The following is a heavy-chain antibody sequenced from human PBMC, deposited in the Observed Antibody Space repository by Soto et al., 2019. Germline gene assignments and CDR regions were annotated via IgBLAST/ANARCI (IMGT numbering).Heavy chain of an antibody. V-gene: IGHV1-3*01. CDR3: ARDTGDGTFDF. CDR2: INAGYGNT. D-gene: IGHD1-1*01. CDR1: GYTFSSYA. Sequence: SVKVACNASGYTFSSYAMHWVRQAPGQRLEWMGWINAGYGNTKSSQKFQDRVTISRDTSASTAYMELTSLRSEDTAVYYCARDTGDGTFDFWRQGTLVTVSS. J-gene: IGHJ4*02.